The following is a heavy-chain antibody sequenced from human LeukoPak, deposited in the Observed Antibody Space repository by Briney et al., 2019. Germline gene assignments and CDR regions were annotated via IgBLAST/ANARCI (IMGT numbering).Heavy chain of an antibody. CDR2: ISLSSGTI. D-gene: IGHD6-13*01. CDR3: AKSRVAAAGTFDS. J-gene: IGHJ4*02. Sequence: PGGSLRLSCAASGFTFSSFSMNWVRQAPGKGLEWVSYISLSSGTIYYADSVKGRFTISRDNVKNSLFLQMNSLRDEDTAVYYCAKSRVAAAGTFDSWGQGTLVTVSS. V-gene: IGHV3-48*02. CDR1: GFTFSSFS.